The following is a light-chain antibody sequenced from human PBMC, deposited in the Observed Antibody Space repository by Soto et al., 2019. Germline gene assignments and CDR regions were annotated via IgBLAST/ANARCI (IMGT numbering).Light chain of an antibody. Sequence: QSVLTQPASVSGSPGQSITISCTGTSSDVGGYNYVSWYQQHPGKAPKLMIYEVSNRPSGVSNRFSGSKSGNTASLTISGLQAEDEADYYCSSYTSSSHFFGTGTKVTVL. V-gene: IGLV2-14*01. CDR2: EVS. J-gene: IGLJ1*01. CDR3: SSYTSSSHF. CDR1: SSDVGGYNY.